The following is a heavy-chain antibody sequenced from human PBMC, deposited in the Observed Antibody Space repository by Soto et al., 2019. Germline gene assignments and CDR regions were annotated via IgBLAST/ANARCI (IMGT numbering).Heavy chain of an antibody. V-gene: IGHV3-23*01. CDR3: ARAGGRYDWVTPTSDY. CDR1: GFTFNNYA. D-gene: IGHD3-16*01. J-gene: IGHJ4*02. Sequence: EVQLLESGGGLVQPGGSLRLSCAASGFTFNNYAMSCFRQPPGKGLEWVSAISGGGGSRYYADSLKGRFTVSRDNSKNTRYLQMDSLRAEDTAVYYCARAGGRYDWVTPTSDYCGQGTLVTVSS. CDR2: ISGGGGSR.